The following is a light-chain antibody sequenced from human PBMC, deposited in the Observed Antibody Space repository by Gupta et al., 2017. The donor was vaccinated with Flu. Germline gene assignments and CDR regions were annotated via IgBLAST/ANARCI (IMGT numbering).Light chain of an antibody. J-gene: IGLJ3*02. CDR2: ENN. CDR1: NPNIENNY. Sequence: QPVSKQPPSVSAAPGQKVTISCSGSNPNIENNYVSWYQKLPGTAPKLLIYENNKRPSGIPDRFSGSKSDTSATLGITGLQTGDEADYYCGTWDSSLSAWVFGGGTTLTVL. CDR3: GTWDSSLSAWV. V-gene: IGLV1-51*01.